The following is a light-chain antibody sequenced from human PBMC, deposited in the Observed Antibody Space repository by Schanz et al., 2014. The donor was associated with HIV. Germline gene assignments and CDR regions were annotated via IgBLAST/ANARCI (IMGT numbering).Light chain of an antibody. V-gene: IGKV3D-15*01. Sequence: EIVMTQSPATLSVSPGERATLSCRASQSVSSDLAWYQQKPGQAPRLLIYDASNRTTGIPARFSGSGSGTGFTLTISSLQPEDFAAYYCQQADSFPPTFGGGTKVEI. J-gene: IGKJ4*01. CDR1: QSVSSD. CDR3: QQADSFPPT. CDR2: DAS.